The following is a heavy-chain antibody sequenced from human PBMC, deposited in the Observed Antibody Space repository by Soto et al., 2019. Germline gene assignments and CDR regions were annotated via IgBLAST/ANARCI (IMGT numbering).Heavy chain of an antibody. Sequence: SVKVSCKASGGTFSMYAISCVGQSGLRGLEWMGGIIPIFGTANYAQKFQGRVTITADKSTSTAYMELSSLRSEDTAVYYCARTSAGVDSYYYGMDVWGQGTTVTVSS. J-gene: IGHJ6*02. CDR1: GGTFSMYA. CDR2: IIPIFGTA. D-gene: IGHD5-12*01. V-gene: IGHV1-69*06. CDR3: ARTSAGVDSYYYGMDV.